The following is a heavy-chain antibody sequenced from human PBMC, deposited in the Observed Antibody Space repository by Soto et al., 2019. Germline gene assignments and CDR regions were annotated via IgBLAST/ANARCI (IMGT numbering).Heavy chain of an antibody. CDR2: INAGNGNT. J-gene: IGHJ4*02. CDR3: ARAVGGSSSRGDY. CDR1: GYIFISYA. V-gene: IGHV1-3*05. D-gene: IGHD6-13*01. Sequence: QVQLVQSGAEEKKPGASVKASCKASGYIFISYAMHWVRQAPGQRLEWMGWINAGNGNTKYSQKFQGRVTITRDTFASTAYMELSSLRSEDTAVYYCARAVGGSSSRGDYWGQGTLVTVSS.